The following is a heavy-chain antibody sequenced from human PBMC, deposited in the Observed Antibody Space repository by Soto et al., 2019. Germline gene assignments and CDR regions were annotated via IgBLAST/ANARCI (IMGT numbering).Heavy chain of an antibody. V-gene: IGHV3-30*03. Sequence: PGGSLRLSCAASGFTFNSYGIHWVRQAPGKGLEWVAVISHDGDNPGYRKSVQGRFTVSRDDSKNMLYLQMDSLQVEDTAVYYCARDEIQIWSHVGSFDYWGQGTLVTVS. CDR2: ISHDGDNP. CDR1: GFTFNSYG. J-gene: IGHJ4*02. D-gene: IGHD5-18*01. CDR3: ARDEIQIWSHVGSFDY.